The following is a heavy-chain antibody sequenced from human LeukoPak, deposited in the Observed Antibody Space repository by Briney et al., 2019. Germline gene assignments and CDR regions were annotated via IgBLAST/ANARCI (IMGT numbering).Heavy chain of an antibody. CDR2: INPNSGGT. CDR1: GYTFTDYY. Sequence: ASVKVSCKASGYTFTDYYLHWVRQAPGQGLEWIGRINPNSGGTNYAQKFQGWVTMTRDTSISTAYMELSRLRSDDTAVYYCAREGDYYYGMDVWGQGTTVTVSS. J-gene: IGHJ6*02. V-gene: IGHV1-2*04. CDR3: AREGDYYYGMDV.